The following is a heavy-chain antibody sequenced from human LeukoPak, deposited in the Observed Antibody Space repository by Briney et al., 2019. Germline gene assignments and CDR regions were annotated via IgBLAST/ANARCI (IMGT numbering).Heavy chain of an antibody. CDR1: GGSISSGDYY. Sequence: KPSETLSLTCTVSGGSISSGDYYWSWIRQPPGKGLEWIGYIYYSGSTNYNPSLKSRVTISVDTSKNQFSLKLSSVTAADTAVYYCARQRALWYYDSSGYSFDYWGQGTLVTVSS. D-gene: IGHD3-22*01. CDR3: ARQRALWYYDSSGYSFDY. CDR2: IYYSGST. J-gene: IGHJ4*02. V-gene: IGHV4-61*08.